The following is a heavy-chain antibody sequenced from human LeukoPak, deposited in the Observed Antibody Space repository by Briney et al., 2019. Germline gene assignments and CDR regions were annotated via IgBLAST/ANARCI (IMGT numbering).Heavy chain of an antibody. D-gene: IGHD7-27*01. Sequence: PGGSLTLSCAASGVTFRNYGMHWVRQAPGKGLEWVAVIWYDGSIRYYADSVKGRFTISRDNSKNTLSLQMNSLRAGDTAVYYCARDRRATVGRSGESHYFDSWGQGTLVTVSS. J-gene: IGHJ4*02. CDR3: ARDRRATVGRSGESHYFDS. CDR2: IWYDGSIR. CDR1: GVTFRNYG. V-gene: IGHV3-33*01.